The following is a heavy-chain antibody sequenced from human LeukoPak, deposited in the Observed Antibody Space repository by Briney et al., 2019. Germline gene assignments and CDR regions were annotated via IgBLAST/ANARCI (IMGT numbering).Heavy chain of an antibody. V-gene: IGHV4-59*01. Sequence: PSETLSLTCTVSGGSISSYYWSWIRQPPGKGLEWIGYIYYSGSTNYNPSLKSRVTLSVDASRNQFSLRLVSVTAADTAVYYCARDRGTTGYYYLDSWGQGILVTVSS. CDR2: IYYSGST. D-gene: IGHD1-26*01. CDR1: GGSISSYY. J-gene: IGHJ4*02. CDR3: ARDRGTTGYYYLDS.